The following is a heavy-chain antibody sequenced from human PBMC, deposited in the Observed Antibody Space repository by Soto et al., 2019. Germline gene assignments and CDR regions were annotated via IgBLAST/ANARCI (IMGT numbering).Heavy chain of an antibody. D-gene: IGHD6-13*01. J-gene: IGHJ1*01. CDR3: ASYHRVYPPTKPRFQH. CDR2: IIPIFGTA. Sequence: SVKVSCKASGGTFSSYAISWVRQAPGQGLEWMGGIIPIFGTANYAQKFQGRVTITADESTSTAYMELSSLRSEDTAVYYCASYHRVYPPTKPRFQHWGQGTLVTVSS. CDR1: GGTFSSYA. V-gene: IGHV1-69*13.